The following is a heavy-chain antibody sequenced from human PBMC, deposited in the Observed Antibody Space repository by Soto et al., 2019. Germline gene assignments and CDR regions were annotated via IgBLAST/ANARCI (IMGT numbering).Heavy chain of an antibody. D-gene: IGHD6-13*01. J-gene: IGHJ4*02. Sequence: GGSLRLSCAASGFTFDDYAMHWVRQAPGKGLEWVSGISWNSGSIGYADSVKGRFTISRDNAKNSLYLQMNSLRAEDTALYYCAKDTPRIAAAGSRGDYWGQGTLVTVSS. CDR1: GFTFDDYA. V-gene: IGHV3-9*01. CDR3: AKDTPRIAAAGSRGDY. CDR2: ISWNSGSI.